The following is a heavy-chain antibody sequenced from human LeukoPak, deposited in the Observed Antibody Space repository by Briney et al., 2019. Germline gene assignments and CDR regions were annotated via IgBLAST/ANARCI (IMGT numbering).Heavy chain of an antibody. CDR2: IDPSDSET. CDR3: ARLGYCSSTSCSPRNWFDP. V-gene: IGHV5-51*01. D-gene: IGHD2-2*01. Sequence: GESLKISCKASGYSFTSYWIGWVRQMPGKGLEWMGIIDPSDSETRYTPSFQGQVTISVDKSLTTADLQWSSLKASDTAMYYCARLGYCSSTSCSPRNWFDPWGQGTLVTVSS. CDR1: GYSFTSYW. J-gene: IGHJ5*02.